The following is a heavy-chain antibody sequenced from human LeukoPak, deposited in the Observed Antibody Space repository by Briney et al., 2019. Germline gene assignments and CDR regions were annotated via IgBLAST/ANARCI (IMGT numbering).Heavy chain of an antibody. D-gene: IGHD2-15*01. Sequence: ASVKVSCKSSGYTFTNYYMHWVRQAPGQGLEWMGIINPSGGSTSYAQKFQGRVTMTRDTSTSTVYMELSSLRSEDTAVYYCAREACSGGSCYQRYYFDYWGPGTLVTVSS. CDR2: INPSGGST. CDR3: AREACSGGSCYQRYYFDY. J-gene: IGHJ4*02. CDR1: GYTFTNYY. V-gene: IGHV1-46*01.